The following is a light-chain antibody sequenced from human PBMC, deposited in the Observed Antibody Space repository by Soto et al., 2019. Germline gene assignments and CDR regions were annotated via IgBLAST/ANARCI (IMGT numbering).Light chain of an antibody. J-gene: IGLJ1*01. CDR1: SSDVGSYDY. CDR3: SSYTSSDTYV. Sequence: QSVLTQPASVSGSPGQSVTISCTGTSSDVGSYDYVSWYQQHPGTVPKPMIYNVNTQPSGVPDRFSGSKSGNTASMTISGLQAEDEADYYCSSYTSSDTYVFGTRTKVTVL. CDR2: NVN. V-gene: IGLV2-18*02.